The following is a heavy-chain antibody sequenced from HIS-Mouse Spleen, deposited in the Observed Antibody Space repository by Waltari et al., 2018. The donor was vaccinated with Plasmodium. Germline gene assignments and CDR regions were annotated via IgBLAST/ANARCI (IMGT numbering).Heavy chain of an antibody. V-gene: IGHV4-34*01. D-gene: IGHD6-19*01. CDR3: ARGPGYSSGWYYFDY. J-gene: IGHJ4*02. CDR2: INHSGST. Sequence: QLQQWGAGLLKPSETLSLTCAVYGGSFSGYYWSWIRQPPGKGLEWIGEINHSGSTNYNPSLKSRVTISVDTSKNQFSLKLSSVTAADTAVYYCARGPGYSSGWYYFDYWGQGTLVTVSS. CDR1: GGSFSGYY.